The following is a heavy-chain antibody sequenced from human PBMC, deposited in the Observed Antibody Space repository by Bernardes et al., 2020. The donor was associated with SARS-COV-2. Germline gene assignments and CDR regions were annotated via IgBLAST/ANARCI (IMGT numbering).Heavy chain of an antibody. V-gene: IGHV3-33*01. CDR1: GLTFGGYA. J-gene: IGHJ4*02. CDR3: ARESWVVVVPAAPYFDY. Sequence: VGSLRLPCPASGLTFGGYALPWVRQAPGQGLEWVEVIWYDGSNKNNADSVKGRLTSPRDNSKNTLYLQMKSLRAEDTAVYYFARESWVVVVPAAPYFDYWGQGTLVTVS. CDR2: IWYDGSNK. D-gene: IGHD2-2*01.